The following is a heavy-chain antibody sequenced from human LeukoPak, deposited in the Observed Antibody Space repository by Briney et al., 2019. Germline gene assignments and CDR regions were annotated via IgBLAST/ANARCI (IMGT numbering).Heavy chain of an antibody. Sequence: PSETLSLTCAVYGGAFSGYYWSWIRHPPGKGLEWIGEINHSGSINYNPSLKSRVTISVDTSKNQFSLKLSSVTAADTAVYYCARGRAFQHWGQGTLVTVSS. CDR3: ARGRAFQH. CDR2: INHSGSI. V-gene: IGHV4-34*01. CDR1: GGAFSGYY. J-gene: IGHJ1*01.